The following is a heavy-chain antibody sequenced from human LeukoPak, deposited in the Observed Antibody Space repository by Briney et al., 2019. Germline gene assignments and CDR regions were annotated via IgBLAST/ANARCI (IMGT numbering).Heavy chain of an antibody. CDR1: GFTFDDYA. D-gene: IGHD6-13*01. CDR3: AKGIAAAVRDAFDI. Sequence: PGRSLRLSCAASGFTFDDYAMHWVRHAPGKGLEWVSGISWNSGSIGYADPVKGRFTISRDNAKNSLYLQMNSLRAEDTALYYCAKGIAAAVRDAFDIWGQGTMVTVSS. CDR2: ISWNSGSI. J-gene: IGHJ3*02. V-gene: IGHV3-9*01.